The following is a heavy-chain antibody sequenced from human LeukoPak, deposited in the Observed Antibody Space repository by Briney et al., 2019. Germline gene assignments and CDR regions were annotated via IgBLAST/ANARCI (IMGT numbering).Heavy chain of an antibody. CDR3: AGTRRGYSDAFDI. CDR2: IHYSGHA. Sequence: SETLSLSCTVSAGSISTSSYYWGWSRQPPGKGLESIGSIHYSGHAYYNPSLRSRVTISVDTSKNQFSLKLSSVTAADTAVYYCAGTRRGYSDAFDIWGQGAMVTVS. D-gene: IGHD3-22*01. J-gene: IGHJ3*02. V-gene: IGHV4-39*01. CDR1: AGSISTSSYY.